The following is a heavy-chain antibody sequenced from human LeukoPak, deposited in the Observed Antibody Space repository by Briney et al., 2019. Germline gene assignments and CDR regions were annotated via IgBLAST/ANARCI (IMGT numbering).Heavy chain of an antibody. Sequence: PSETLSLTCTVSGGSISSSSYYWGWIRQPPGKGLEWIGSIYYSGSTYYNPSLKSRVTMSVDTSKNQFSLKLSSVTAADTAVYYCARLRGSYWYFDLWGRGTLVTVSS. CDR2: IYYSGST. CDR3: ARLRGSYWYFDL. J-gene: IGHJ2*01. V-gene: IGHV4-39*07. CDR1: GGSISSSSYY. D-gene: IGHD2-15*01.